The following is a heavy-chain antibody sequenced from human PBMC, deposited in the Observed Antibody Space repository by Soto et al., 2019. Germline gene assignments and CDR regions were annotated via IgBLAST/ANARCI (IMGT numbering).Heavy chain of an antibody. J-gene: IGHJ4*02. CDR2: INHSGFT. V-gene: IGHV4-34*01. Sequence: SETLSLTCAVYGGSFNTYYWSWIRQSPGRGLEWIGEINHSGFTNYNPSLESRVTTSVDTTKNQFSLKLRSVTAADTAIYYCARRYCSDSYCSYFDYWGRGTLVTVSS. D-gene: IGHD2-15*01. CDR3: ARRYCSDSYCSYFDY. CDR1: GGSFNTYY.